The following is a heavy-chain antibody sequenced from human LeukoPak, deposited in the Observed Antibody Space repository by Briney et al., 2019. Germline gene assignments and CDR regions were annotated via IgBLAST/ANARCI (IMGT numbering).Heavy chain of an antibody. CDR2: IYTSGRT. Sequence: SETLSLTCTVSGGSISRSSYYWGCIRQPPGKGLEWIGRIYTSGRTNYNPSLKSRVTTSVDTSENQFSLSLSSVTAADTAVYYCARLPSSSWYRSRYFDLWGRGTLVTVSS. J-gene: IGHJ2*01. D-gene: IGHD6-13*01. V-gene: IGHV4-39*01. CDR1: GGSISRSSYY. CDR3: ARLPSSSWYRSRYFDL.